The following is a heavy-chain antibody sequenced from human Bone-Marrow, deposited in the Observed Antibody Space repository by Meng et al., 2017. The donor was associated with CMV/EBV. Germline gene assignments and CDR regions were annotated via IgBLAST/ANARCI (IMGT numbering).Heavy chain of an antibody. V-gene: IGHV3-33*06. CDR3: AKDWDSSGWFDY. CDR1: GFTFSSYG. D-gene: IGHD6-19*01. CDR2: IWYDGSNK. J-gene: IGHJ4*02. Sequence: GEPLKISCAASGFTFSSYGMHWVRQAPGKGLEWVAVIWYDGSNKYYADSVKGRFTISRDNSKNTLYLQMNSLRAEDTAVYYCAKDWDSSGWFDYWGQGTLVTVSS.